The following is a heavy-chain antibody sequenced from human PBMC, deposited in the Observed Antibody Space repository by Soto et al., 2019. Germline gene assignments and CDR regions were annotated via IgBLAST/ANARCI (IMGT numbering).Heavy chain of an antibody. CDR2: INHSGST. Sequence: KPSETLSLTCAVYGGSFSGYYWSWIRQPPGKGLEWIGEINHSGSTNYNPSLKSRVTISVDTSKNQFSLKLSSVTAADTAVYYCASYYGSGSYYLGYWGQGTLVTVSS. V-gene: IGHV4-34*01. J-gene: IGHJ4*02. CDR1: GGSFSGYY. CDR3: ASYYGSGSYYLGY. D-gene: IGHD3-10*01.